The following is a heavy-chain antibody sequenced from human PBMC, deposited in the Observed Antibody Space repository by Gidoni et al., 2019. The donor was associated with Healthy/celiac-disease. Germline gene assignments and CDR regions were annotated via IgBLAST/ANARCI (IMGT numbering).Heavy chain of an antibody. Sequence: QVQLVQSGAEVKKPGSSVKVSCKASGGTFSSYAISWVRQAPGQGLEWMGGIIPIFGTANYAQKFQGRVTITADEATSTAYMELSSLRSEDTAVYYCARERTMIAEEGPTVYYYYGMDVWGQGTTVTVSS. CDR2: IIPIFGTA. CDR3: ARERTMIAEEGPTVYYYYGMDV. V-gene: IGHV1-69*01. J-gene: IGHJ6*02. D-gene: IGHD3-22*01. CDR1: GGTFSSYA.